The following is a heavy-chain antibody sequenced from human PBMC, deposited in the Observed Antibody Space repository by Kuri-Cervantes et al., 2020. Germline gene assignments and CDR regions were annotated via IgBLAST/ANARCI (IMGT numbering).Heavy chain of an antibody. V-gene: IGHV4-39*07. CDR3: ARGSSHPYDSSGYPFDY. D-gene: IGHD3-22*01. CDR2: IYYSGST. J-gene: IGHJ4*02. Sequence: SETLSLTCTVSGCSISSSSYYWGWIRQPPGKGLEWIGSIYYSGSTYYSPSLKSRVTISVDTSKNQFSLKLSSVTAADTAVYYCARGSSHPYDSSGYPFDYWGQGTLVTVSS. CDR1: GCSISSSSYY.